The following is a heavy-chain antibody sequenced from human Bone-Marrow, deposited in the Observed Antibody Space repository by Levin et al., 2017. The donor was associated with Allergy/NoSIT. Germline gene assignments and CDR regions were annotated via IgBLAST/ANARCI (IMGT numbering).Heavy chain of an antibody. CDR1: AFIFDDYT. CDR2: LSWNGDVI. J-gene: IGHJ3*02. D-gene: IGHD1-1*01. V-gene: IGHV3-9*01. Sequence: PGGSLRLSCVTSAFIFDDYTMHWVRQAPGKGLEWVSGLSWNGDVIGFADSVKGRFSISRDNAKNSLYLQMNNLRVEDTALCYCAKAVGLGTINAFDIWGQGTLVTVSS. CDR3: AKAVGLGTINAFDI.